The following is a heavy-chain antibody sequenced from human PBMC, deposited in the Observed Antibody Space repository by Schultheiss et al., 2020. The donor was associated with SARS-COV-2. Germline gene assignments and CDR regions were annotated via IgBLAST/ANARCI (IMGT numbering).Heavy chain of an antibody. V-gene: IGHV3-23*01. CDR3: ARASSGWNEATFDP. CDR2: ISGSGGNT. J-gene: IGHJ5*02. Sequence: GESLKISCAASGFTFSSYAMSWVRQAPGKGLEWVSAISGSGGNTYYADSVKGRFTISRDNSKNTLYLQMNSLRAEDTAVYYCARASSGWNEATFDPWGQGTLVTVSS. D-gene: IGHD6-19*01. CDR1: GFTFSSYA.